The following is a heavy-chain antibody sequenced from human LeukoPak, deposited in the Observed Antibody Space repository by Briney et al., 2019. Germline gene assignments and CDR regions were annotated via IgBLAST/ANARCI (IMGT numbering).Heavy chain of an antibody. D-gene: IGHD3-10*01. J-gene: IGHJ2*01. CDR2: IYYTGIT. CDR3: ARIDGFQSIMVRGVIIGESYWYFDL. V-gene: IGHV4-59*08. CDR1: GFTFSSYE. Sequence: GSLRLSCAASGFTFSSYEMNWVRQAPGKGLEWIGYIYYTGITNYNPSLKSRVTISVDTSKNQFSLKLSSVTAADTAVYYCARIDGFQSIMVRGVIIGESYWYFDLWGRGTLVTVSS.